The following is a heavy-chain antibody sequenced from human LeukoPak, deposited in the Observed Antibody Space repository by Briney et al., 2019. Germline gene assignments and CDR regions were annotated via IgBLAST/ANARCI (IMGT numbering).Heavy chain of an antibody. Sequence: PSETLSLTCTVSGGSISGSSYYWGWIRQPPGKGLEWIGSIYYSGSTYYNPSLKSRVTISVDTSKNQFSLKLSSVTAADTAVYYCASERTGSGSYYNWFDPWGQGTLVTVSS. CDR1: GGSISGSSYY. V-gene: IGHV4-39*01. CDR2: IYYSGST. D-gene: IGHD3-10*01. CDR3: ASERTGSGSYYNWFDP. J-gene: IGHJ5*02.